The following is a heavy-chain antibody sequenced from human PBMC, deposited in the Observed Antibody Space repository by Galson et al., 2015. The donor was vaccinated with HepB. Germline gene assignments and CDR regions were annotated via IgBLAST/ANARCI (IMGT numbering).Heavy chain of an antibody. CDR2: INPSGGST. J-gene: IGHJ2*01. Sequence: SVKVSCKASGYTFTSYYMHWMRQAPGQGLEWMGIINPSGGSTSYAQKFQGRVTMTRDTSTSTVYMELSSLRAEDTAVYYCAKARGIAVAGALWYFDLWGRGTLVTVSS. CDR3: AKARGIAVAGALWYFDL. CDR1: GYTFTSYY. D-gene: IGHD6-19*01. V-gene: IGHV1-46*01.